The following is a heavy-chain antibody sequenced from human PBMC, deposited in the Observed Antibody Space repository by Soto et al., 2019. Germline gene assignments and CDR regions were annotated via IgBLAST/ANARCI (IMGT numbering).Heavy chain of an antibody. Sequence: WASVKVSCKASGYTFTSYDINWVRQATGQGLEWMGWMNPNSGNTGYAQKFQGRVTMTRNTSISTAYMELSSLRSEDTAVYYCARGRGYCSGGSCHNWFDPWGQRTLVTVSS. CDR3: ARGRGYCSGGSCHNWFDP. J-gene: IGHJ5*02. D-gene: IGHD2-15*01. CDR1: GYTFTSYD. CDR2: MNPNSGNT. V-gene: IGHV1-8*01.